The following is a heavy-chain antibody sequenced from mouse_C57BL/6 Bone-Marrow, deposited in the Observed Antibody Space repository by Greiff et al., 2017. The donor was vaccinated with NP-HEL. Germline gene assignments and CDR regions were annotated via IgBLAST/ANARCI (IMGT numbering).Heavy chain of an antibody. CDR3: AGYYYGSRGWYFDV. J-gene: IGHJ1*03. CDR1: GYTFTSYW. Sequence: QVQLQQPGADLVKPGASVKLSCKASGYTFTSYWMHWVKQRPGRGLEWIGRIDPNSGGTTSNEKFKTKATLTVDKPSSTAYMQLSSLTSEDSAVYYCAGYYYGSRGWYFDVWGTGTTVTVSS. D-gene: IGHD1-1*01. CDR2: IDPNSGGT. V-gene: IGHV1-72*01.